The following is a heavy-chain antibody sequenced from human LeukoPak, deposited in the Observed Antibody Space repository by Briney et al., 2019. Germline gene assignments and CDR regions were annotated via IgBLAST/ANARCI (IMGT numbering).Heavy chain of an antibody. Sequence: PGGSLRLSCTASGFTFGDYAMSWFRQAPGKGLEWVSVIYSGGSTYSADSVKGRFTISRDNSKNTLYLQMDSLRAEDTAVYYCARSVGELLFSGAFDIWGQGTMVTVSS. J-gene: IGHJ3*02. CDR3: ARSVGELLFSGAFDI. V-gene: IGHV3-66*01. D-gene: IGHD3-10*01. CDR2: IYSGGST. CDR1: GFTFGDYA.